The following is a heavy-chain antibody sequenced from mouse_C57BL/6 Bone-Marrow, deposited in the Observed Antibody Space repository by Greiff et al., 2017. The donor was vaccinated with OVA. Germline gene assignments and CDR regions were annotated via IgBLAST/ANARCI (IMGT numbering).Heavy chain of an antibody. CDR2: IRNKANNHAT. J-gene: IGHJ1*03. D-gene: IGHD4-1*01. Sequence: EVKLVESGGGLVQPGGSMKLSCAASGFTFSDAWMDWVRQSPEKGLEWVAEIRNKANNHATYYAESVKGRFTISRDDSKSSVYLQMNSLRAEDTGIYYCTRNWDGTCWYFDVWGTGTTVTVSS. V-gene: IGHV6-6*01. CDR1: GFTFSDAW. CDR3: TRNWDGTCWYFDV.